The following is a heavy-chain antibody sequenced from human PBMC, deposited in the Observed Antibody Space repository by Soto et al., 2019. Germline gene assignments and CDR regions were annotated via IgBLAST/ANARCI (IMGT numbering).Heavy chain of an antibody. CDR1: GYTFTSYD. D-gene: IGHD2-15*01. Sequence: ASVKVSCKASGYTFTSYDINWVRQATGQGLEWMGWMNPNSGNTGYAQKIQGRVTMTRNTSISTAYMELSSLRSEDTAVYYCARGLLFGYCSGGSCYSSRRYSAFDIWGQGTMVTVSS. V-gene: IGHV1-8*01. CDR2: MNPNSGNT. CDR3: ARGLLFGYCSGGSCYSSRRYSAFDI. J-gene: IGHJ3*02.